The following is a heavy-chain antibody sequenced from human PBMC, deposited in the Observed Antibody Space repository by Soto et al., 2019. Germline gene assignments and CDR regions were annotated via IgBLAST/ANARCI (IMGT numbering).Heavy chain of an antibody. Sequence: GGALRLPCAASGFTFSNAWMNWVRQAPGKGLEWVGRIKSKTDGGTTDYAAPVKGRFTISRDDSKNTLYLQMNSLKTEDTAVYYCTTDRMPAVARSETFDYWGQGTPVTVSS. CDR2: IKSKTDGGTT. V-gene: IGHV3-15*07. CDR3: TTDRMPAVARSETFDY. CDR1: GFTFSNAW. D-gene: IGHD6-19*01. J-gene: IGHJ4*02.